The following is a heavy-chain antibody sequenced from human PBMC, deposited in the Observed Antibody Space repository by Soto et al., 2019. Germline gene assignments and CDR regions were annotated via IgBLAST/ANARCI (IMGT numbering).Heavy chain of an antibody. CDR3: ARGMTTVTTYNY. CDR1: GGSFSGYY. V-gene: IGHV4-34*01. Sequence: XXTLSLPFAVYGGSFSGYYWRWIRQPPGKGLEWIGEINHSGSTYYNPSLKSRVTISVDRSKNQFSLNLSSVTAADTAVYYCARGMTTVTTYNYWGQGTLVTVSS. D-gene: IGHD4-4*01. J-gene: IGHJ4*02. CDR2: INHSGST.